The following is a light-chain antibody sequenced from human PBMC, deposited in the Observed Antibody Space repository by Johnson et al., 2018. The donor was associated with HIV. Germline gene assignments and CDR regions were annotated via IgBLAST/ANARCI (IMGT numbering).Light chain of an antibody. CDR1: SSNIGNNY. CDR2: ENN. V-gene: IGLV1-51*02. CDR3: GTWDSSLSAGYYV. J-gene: IGLJ1*01. Sequence: QSVLTQPPSVSAAPGQKVTISCSGSSSNIGNNYVSWYQVLPGTAPKLLIYENNKRPSGIPDRFSGSKSGTSATLGLTGLPTGDEADYYCGTWDSSLSAGYYVCGTGTKVTVL.